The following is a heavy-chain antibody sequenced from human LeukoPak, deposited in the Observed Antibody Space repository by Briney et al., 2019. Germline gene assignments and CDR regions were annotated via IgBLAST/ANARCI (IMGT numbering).Heavy chain of an antibody. CDR2: ISIYNGNT. V-gene: IGHV1-18*01. CDR3: ARITYDFWSGYYMPDDP. J-gene: IGHJ5*02. CDR1: GYTFTSYG. Sequence: GASVKVSCKASGYTFTSYGISWVRQAPGQGLEWMGWISIYNGNTDYAQKLRGRVTMTIDTSTSTAYLELRGLRSDDTAVYYCARITYDFWSGYYMPDDPWGQGTLVTVSS. D-gene: IGHD3-3*01.